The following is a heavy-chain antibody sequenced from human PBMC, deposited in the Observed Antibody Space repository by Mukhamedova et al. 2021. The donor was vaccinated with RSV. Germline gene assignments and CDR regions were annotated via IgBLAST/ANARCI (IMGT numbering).Heavy chain of an antibody. D-gene: IGHD6-19*01. Sequence: ISYGGYTKYYADSLKGRFTISRDNSKNTLYLQMNSLRPEDTAVYYCAQEPTKYAGGWYFYYWGQGSLVTVSS. V-gene: IGHV3-30*18. CDR2: ISYGGYTK. J-gene: IGHJ4*02. CDR3: AQEPTKYAGGWYFYY.